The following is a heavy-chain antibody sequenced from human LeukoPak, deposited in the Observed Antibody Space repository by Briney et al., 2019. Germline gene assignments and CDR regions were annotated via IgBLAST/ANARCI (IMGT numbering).Heavy chain of an antibody. V-gene: IGHV3-23*01. J-gene: IGHJ4*02. D-gene: IGHD2-2*01. CDR1: GFTFSSYA. CDR2: ISGSGGST. Sequence: GGSLRLSCAASGFTFSSYAMSWVRQAPGEGLEWVSAISGSGGSTDYADSVKGRFTISRDNSKSTLYLQMGSLRAGDTAVYYCAKRYCTSASCSCFDYWGQGTLVTVSS. CDR3: AKRYCTSASCSCFDY.